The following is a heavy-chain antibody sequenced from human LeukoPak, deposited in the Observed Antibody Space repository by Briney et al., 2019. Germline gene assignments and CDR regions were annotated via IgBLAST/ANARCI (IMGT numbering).Heavy chain of an antibody. CDR1: GFTFSTYW. Sequence: GGSLRLSCAASGFTFSTYWMHWVRQAPGKGLVWVSRIKSDGGTNYADSVKGRFTISRDNAKKTVALQMNSLRPEDTGVYYCARAPSEIGGYYPEYFRHWGQGTLVTVSS. CDR2: IKSDGGT. J-gene: IGHJ1*01. D-gene: IGHD3-22*01. V-gene: IGHV3-74*01. CDR3: ARAPSEIGGYYPEYFRH.